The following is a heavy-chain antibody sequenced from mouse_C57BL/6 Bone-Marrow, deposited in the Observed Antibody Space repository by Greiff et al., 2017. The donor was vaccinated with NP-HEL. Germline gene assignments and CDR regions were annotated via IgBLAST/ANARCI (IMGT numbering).Heavy chain of an antibody. CDR3: ARGAYYSNPYFDY. Sequence: QVQLQQSGAELVRPGSSVKLSCKASGYTFTSYWMDWVKQRPGQGLEWIGNIYPSDSETHYNQKFKDKATLTVDKSSSTAYMQLSSLTSEDSAVYYCARGAYYSNPYFDYWGQGTTLTVSS. D-gene: IGHD2-5*01. CDR1: GYTFTSYW. J-gene: IGHJ2*01. CDR2: IYPSDSET. V-gene: IGHV1-61*01.